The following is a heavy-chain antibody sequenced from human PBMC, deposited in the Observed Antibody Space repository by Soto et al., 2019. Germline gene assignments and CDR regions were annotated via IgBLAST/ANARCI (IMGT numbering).Heavy chain of an antibody. D-gene: IGHD3-22*01. CDR1: GYTFTSYG. V-gene: IGHV1-18*01. CDR3: ARARPSNPITTSYYYYYYYMDV. J-gene: IGHJ6*03. Sequence: ASVKVSCKASGYTFTSYGISWVRQAPGQGLEWMGWISAYNGNTNYAQKLQGRVTMTTDTSTSTAYMELRSLRSDDTAVYYCARARPSNPITTSYYYYYYYMDVWGKGTTVTVSS. CDR2: ISAYNGNT.